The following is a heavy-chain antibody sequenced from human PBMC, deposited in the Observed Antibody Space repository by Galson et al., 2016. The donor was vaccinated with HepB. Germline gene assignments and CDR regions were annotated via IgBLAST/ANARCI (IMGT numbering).Heavy chain of an antibody. CDR1: GFSLGTYG. D-gene: IGHD5-18*01. CDR2: TWYDGSIE. J-gene: IGHJ6*02. Sequence: SLRLSCAASGFSLGTYGMNWVRQAPGKGLEWVAFTWYDGSIEYYADSVQGRFSISRDKSKNTLYLEMNSLRAEDTAVYFCAKDRGGIQLWGLHGMDVWGQGTTRTVSS. V-gene: IGHV3-33*03. CDR3: AKDRGGIQLWGLHGMDV.